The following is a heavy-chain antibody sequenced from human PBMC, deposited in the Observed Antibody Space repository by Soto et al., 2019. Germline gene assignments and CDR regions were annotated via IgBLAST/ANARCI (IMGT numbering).Heavy chain of an antibody. J-gene: IGHJ6*02. CDR2: IIPIFGTA. V-gene: IGHV1-69*06. Sequence: SVKVSCKASGGPFSSYAISLVRQAPGQGLEWMGGIIPIFGTANYAQKFQGRVTITADKSTSTAYMELSSLRSEDTAVYYCARGERELPLYYYGMDVWGQGTTVTVSS. CDR3: ARGERELPLYYYGMDV. CDR1: GGPFSSYA. D-gene: IGHD1-26*01.